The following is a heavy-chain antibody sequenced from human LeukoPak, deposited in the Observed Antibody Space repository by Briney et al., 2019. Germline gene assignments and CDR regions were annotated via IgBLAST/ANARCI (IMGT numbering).Heavy chain of an antibody. J-gene: IGHJ4*02. CDR3: ARQPNYGDYVDFDY. Sequence: GGSLRLSCAASGFTFSSYWMSWVRQAPGKGLEWVANIKQDGSEKYYVDSVKGRFTISRENAKNSLYLQMNSLRAEDTAVYYCARQPNYGDYVDFDYWGQGTLVTVSS. CDR2: IKQDGSEK. V-gene: IGHV3-7*01. D-gene: IGHD4-17*01. CDR1: GFTFSSYW.